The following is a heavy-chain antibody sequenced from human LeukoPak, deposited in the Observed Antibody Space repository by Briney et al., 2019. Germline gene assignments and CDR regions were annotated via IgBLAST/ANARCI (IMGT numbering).Heavy chain of an antibody. CDR1: GFTFSSYG. CDR3: AKGQYYNILTGFYVRRGLDY. Sequence: GGSLRLSCAASGFTFSSYGMHWVRQAPGKGLEWVAFIRYDGSNKYYADSVKGRFTISRDNSKNTLYLRMNSLRDEDTAVYYCAKGQYYNILTGFYVRRGLDYWGQGTLVTVSS. D-gene: IGHD3-9*01. CDR2: IRYDGSNK. J-gene: IGHJ4*02. V-gene: IGHV3-30*02.